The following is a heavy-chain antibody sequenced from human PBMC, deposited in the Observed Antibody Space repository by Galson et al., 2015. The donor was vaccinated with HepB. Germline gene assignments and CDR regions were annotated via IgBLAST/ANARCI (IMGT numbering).Heavy chain of an antibody. CDR2: TYYNSKWNY. CDR3: ATQVGYWHFDL. V-gene: IGHV6-1*01. Sequence: CAISGDSVSANSVGYHWSRQSPSGGLEWLGRTYYNSKWNYDYAVSVKSRIAINPDTSKNQVSLQLNSVTPEDTAVYCCATQVGYWHFDLWGRGTLVTVSS. J-gene: IGHJ2*01. CDR1: GDSVSANSVG.